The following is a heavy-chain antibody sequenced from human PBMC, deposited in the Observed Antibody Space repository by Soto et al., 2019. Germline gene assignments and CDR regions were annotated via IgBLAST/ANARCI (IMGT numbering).Heavy chain of an antibody. CDR2: LTAYDGKR. D-gene: IGHD3-10*01. J-gene: IGHJ4*02. CDR3: ARGLTYGDFDY. Sequence: QVQMVQSGAEVKKTGASLKVSCKTSGYPLTTFGIIWVRQAPGQGLEWMGCLTAYDGKRNFEQKFQERLTMTMDISTSTGYMELSGLRSDDTAVYFCARGLTYGDFDYWGRGTQVAVSS. CDR1: GYPLTTFG. V-gene: IGHV1-18*01.